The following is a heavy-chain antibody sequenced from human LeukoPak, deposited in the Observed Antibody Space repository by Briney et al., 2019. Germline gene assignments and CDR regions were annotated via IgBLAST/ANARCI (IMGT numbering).Heavy chain of an antibody. V-gene: IGHV4-61*02. CDR3: ARATIGIVGFFDY. CDR2: IYTSGST. CDR1: GGSISSGSYY. J-gene: IGHJ4*02. Sequence: SQTLSLTCTVSGGSISSGSYYWRWIRQPPGKGLEWIGRIYTSGSTNYNPSLKSRVTISVDTSKNQFSLKLSSVTAADTAVYYCARATIGIVGFFDYWGQGTLVTVSS. D-gene: IGHD3-22*01.